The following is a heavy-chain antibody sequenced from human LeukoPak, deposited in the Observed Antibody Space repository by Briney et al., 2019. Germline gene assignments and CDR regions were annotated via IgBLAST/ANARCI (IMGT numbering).Heavy chain of an antibody. V-gene: IGHV3-23*01. Sequence: GGSLRLSCAASGFTFSSYAMNWVRQAPGKGLEWVSTISGGGDRIYYADSVKGRSTISRDNSKNTLYLQMNSLRAEDTAVYYCAKGPRTVRFGDRHKGMFDYWGQGTLVTVSS. CDR1: GFTFSSYA. CDR3: AKGPRTVRFGDRHKGMFDY. J-gene: IGHJ4*02. D-gene: IGHD3-10*01. CDR2: ISGGGDRI.